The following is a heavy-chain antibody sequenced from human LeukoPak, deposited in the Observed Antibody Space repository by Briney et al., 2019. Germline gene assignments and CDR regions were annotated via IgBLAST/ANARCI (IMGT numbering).Heavy chain of an antibody. CDR2: INPSGGST. J-gene: IGHJ4*02. CDR1: GYTFTGYY. CDR3: ARQGGSGGYSYGYHY. V-gene: IGHV1-46*01. Sequence: ASVKVSCKASGYTFTGYYMHWVRQAPGQGLEWMGIINPSGGSTSYAQKFQGRVTMTRDMSTSTVYMELSSLRSEDTAVYYCARQGGSGGYSYGYHYWGQGTLVTVSS. D-gene: IGHD5-18*01.